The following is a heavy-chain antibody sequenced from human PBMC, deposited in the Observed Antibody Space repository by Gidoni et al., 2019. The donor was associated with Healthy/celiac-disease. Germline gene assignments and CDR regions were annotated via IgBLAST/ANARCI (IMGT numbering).Heavy chain of an antibody. V-gene: IGHV3-15*01. Sequence: EVQLVESGGGLVKPGGSLRLSCEASGFTFSNAWMSWVRPAPGKGLEWVGRIKSKTDGGTTDYAAPVKGRFTISRDDSKNTLYLQMNSLKTEDTAVYYCTTSYYYDSSGYYSYYYYYGMDVWGQGTTVTVSS. CDR3: TTSYYYDSSGYYSYYYYYGMDV. CDR1: GFTFSNAW. J-gene: IGHJ6*02. D-gene: IGHD3-22*01. CDR2: IKSKTDGGTT.